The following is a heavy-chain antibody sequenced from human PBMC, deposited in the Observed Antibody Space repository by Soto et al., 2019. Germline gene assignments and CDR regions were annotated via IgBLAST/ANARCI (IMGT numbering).Heavy chain of an antibody. D-gene: IGHD2-15*01. J-gene: IGHJ4*02. CDR2: IYSGGST. CDR1: GFTVSSNY. V-gene: IGHV3-66*01. CDR3: ARDKCSGGSCYYFDY. Sequence: EVQLVESGGGLVQPGGSLRLSCAASGFTVSSNYMSWVRQAPGKGLEWVSVIYSGGSTYYADSVKGRFTISRDNSKNTLYIQMNSLRAEDTAVYYCARDKCSGGSCYYFDYWGQGTLVTVSS.